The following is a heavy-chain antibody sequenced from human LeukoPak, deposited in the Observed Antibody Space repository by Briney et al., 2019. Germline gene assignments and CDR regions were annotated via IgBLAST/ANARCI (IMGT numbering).Heavy chain of an antibody. V-gene: IGHV4-59*08. D-gene: IGHD5-24*01. J-gene: IGHJ4*02. CDR2: IYYTGRT. Sequence: SETLSLTCTASGGSISGYFWTWIRQPPGKGLEWIGYIYYTGRTTYNASLKSRVTISVDTSKDQFSLNLSSVTAADTALYFCARAGRDGYNYYLDFWGQGTLVTVSS. CDR1: GGSISGYF. CDR3: ARAGRDGYNYYLDF.